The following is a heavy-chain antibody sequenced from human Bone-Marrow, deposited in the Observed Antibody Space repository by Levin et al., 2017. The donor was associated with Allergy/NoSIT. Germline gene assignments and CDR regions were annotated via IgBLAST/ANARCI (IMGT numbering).Heavy chain of an antibody. V-gene: IGHV3-43D*03. Sequence: SCVASGSTFDDYAMHWVRQAPGKGLEWVSLVSWDGGSTYYADSVKGRFSISRDNTKNSLYLHMDSLRPEDTALYYCAKAMEASSLFDSWGQGTLVTVSS. CDR1: GSTFDDYA. CDR3: AKAMEASSLFDS. CDR2: VSWDGGST. D-gene: IGHD6-6*01. J-gene: IGHJ4*02.